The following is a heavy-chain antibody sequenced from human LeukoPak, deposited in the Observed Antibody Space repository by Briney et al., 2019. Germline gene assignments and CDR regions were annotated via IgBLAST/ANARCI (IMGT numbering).Heavy chain of an antibody. J-gene: IGHJ4*02. CDR2: IIPILGTA. D-gene: IGHD6-13*01. CDR1: GGTFSSYA. CDR3: ARSGIAAAGYFDY. V-gene: IGHV1-69*13. Sequence: SVKVSCKASGGTFSSYAISWVRQAPGQGLEWMGGIIPILGTANYAQKFQGRVTITADESTSTAYMELSSLRSEDTAVYYCARSGIAAAGYFDYWGQGTLVTVSS.